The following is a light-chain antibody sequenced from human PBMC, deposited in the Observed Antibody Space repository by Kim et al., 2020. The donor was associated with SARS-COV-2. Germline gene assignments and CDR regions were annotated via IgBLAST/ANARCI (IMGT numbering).Light chain of an antibody. CDR3: SSYAGSNNLV. CDR1: SSDIGRYNY. J-gene: IGLJ2*01. CDR2: EVN. Sequence: QSALTQTPSASGSPGQSLTISCTGTSSDIGRYNYVSWYQQHPGKAPKFIIYEVNKRPSGVPDRFSGSKSGNTASLTISGLQAEDEADYYCSSYAGSNNLVFGGGTKLTVL. V-gene: IGLV2-8*01.